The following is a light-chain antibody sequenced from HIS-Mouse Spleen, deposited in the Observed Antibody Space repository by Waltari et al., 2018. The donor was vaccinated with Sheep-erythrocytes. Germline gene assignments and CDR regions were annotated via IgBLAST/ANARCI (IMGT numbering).Light chain of an antibody. CDR3: CSYAGSYNHV. J-gene: IGLJ1*01. Sequence: QSALTQPRSVSGSPGQAVTISCTGTSSDVGGYNYVSWYQKHPGKAPKLMIYVGSKRPSGVPDRFSGSNSGNPASLPISGLQAEDEADYYCCSYAGSYNHVFATGTKVTVL. CDR1: SSDVGGYNY. CDR2: VGS. V-gene: IGLV2-11*01.